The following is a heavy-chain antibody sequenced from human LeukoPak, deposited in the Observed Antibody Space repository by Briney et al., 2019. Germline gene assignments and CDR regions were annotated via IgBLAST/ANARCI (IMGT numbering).Heavy chain of an antibody. Sequence: GASVKVSCKASGYTFTGYYMHWVRQAPGQGLEWMGWINPNSGGTGYAQKFQGRVTMTRDTSISTAYMELSRLRSDDTAVYYCARVRVVVVINGAFDIWGQGTMVTVSS. J-gene: IGHJ3*02. CDR3: ARVRVVVVINGAFDI. D-gene: IGHD3-22*01. CDR2: INPNSGGT. V-gene: IGHV1-2*02. CDR1: GYTFTGYY.